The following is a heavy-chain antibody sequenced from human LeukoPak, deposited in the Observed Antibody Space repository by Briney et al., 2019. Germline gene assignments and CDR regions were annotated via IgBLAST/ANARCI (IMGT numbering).Heavy chain of an antibody. V-gene: IGHV1-2*02. CDR1: GYTFTGYY. D-gene: IGHD3-10*01. CDR3: ARAQRGSGSYSYYYYGMDV. Sequence: GASVKVSCKASGYTFTGYYMHWVRQAPGQGLEWMGWINPNSGGTNYAQKFQGRVTMTRDTSISTAYMELSRLRSDDTAVYYCARAQRGSGSYSYYYYGMDVWGQGTTVTVSS. CDR2: INPNSGGT. J-gene: IGHJ6*02.